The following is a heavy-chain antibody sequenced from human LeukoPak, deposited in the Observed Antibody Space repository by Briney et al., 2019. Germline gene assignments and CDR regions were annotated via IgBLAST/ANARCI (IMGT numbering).Heavy chain of an antibody. CDR2: IYYSGST. V-gene: IGHV4-39*01. CDR1: GGSISSSSYY. J-gene: IGHJ1*01. CDR3: AREVIYEYFQH. D-gene: IGHD3-16*02. Sequence: SETLSLTCTVSGGSISSSSYYWGWIRQPPGKGLEWIGSIYYSGSTYYNPSLKSRVTISVDTSKNQFSLKLSSVTAADTAVYYCAREVIYEYFQHWGQGTLVTVSS.